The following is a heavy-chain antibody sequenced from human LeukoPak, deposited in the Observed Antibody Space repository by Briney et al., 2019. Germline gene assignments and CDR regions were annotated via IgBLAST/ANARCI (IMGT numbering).Heavy chain of an antibody. CDR2: IYYTGST. D-gene: IGHD5-12*01. CDR1: GGSINSYY. V-gene: IGHV4-59*12. Sequence: NPSETLSLTCTVSGGSINSYYWSWIRQPPGKGLECIGYIYYTGSTNYNPSLKSRVTISVDTSKNQFSLKLSSVTAADTAVYYCARKVVATQYFDYWGQGTLVTVSS. J-gene: IGHJ4*01. CDR3: ARKVVATQYFDY.